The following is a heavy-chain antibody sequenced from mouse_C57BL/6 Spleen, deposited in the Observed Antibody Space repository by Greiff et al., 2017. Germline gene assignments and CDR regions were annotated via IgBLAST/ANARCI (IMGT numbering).Heavy chain of an antibody. CDR1: GYTFTSYW. CDR2: LDPSDSYT. V-gene: IGHV1-59*01. CDR3: ARGKGLRETLSAMDY. J-gene: IGHJ4*01. Sequence: QVQLKQPGAELVRPGTSVKLSCKASGYTFTSYWMHWVKQRPGQGLEWIGVLDPSDSYTNYNQKFKGQATLTVDTSSSPAYMQLSSLTSEASAVYSCARGKGLRETLSAMDYWGPGTSVTGSS. D-gene: IGHD2-4*01.